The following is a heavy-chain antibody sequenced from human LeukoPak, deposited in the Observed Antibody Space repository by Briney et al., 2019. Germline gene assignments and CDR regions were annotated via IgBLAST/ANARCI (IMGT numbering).Heavy chain of an antibody. CDR1: GGSISSYY. J-gene: IGHJ4*02. V-gene: IGHV4-59*01. D-gene: IGHD6-13*01. CDR2: IYYSGGT. CDR3: ARAIAAAAPYFDY. Sequence: SETLSLTCTVSGGSISSYYWSWIRQPPGKGLEWIGYIYYSGGTNYNPSLKSRVTISVDTSKNQFSLKLSSVTAADTAVYYCARAIAAAAPYFDYWGQGTLVTVSS.